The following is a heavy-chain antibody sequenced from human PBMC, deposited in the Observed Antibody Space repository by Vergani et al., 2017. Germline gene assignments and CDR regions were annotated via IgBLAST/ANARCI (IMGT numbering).Heavy chain of an antibody. V-gene: IGHV1-69*01. CDR3: AFVVPAASKSGPYGDY. D-gene: IGHD2-2*01. Sequence: QVQLVQSGAEVKKPGSSVKVSCKASGGTFSSYAISWVRQAPGQGLEWMGGIIPIFGTANYAQKFQGRVTITADESTSTAYMELSSLRSEDTAVYYCAFVVPAASKSGPYGDYWGQGPLGHRLL. J-gene: IGHJ4*02. CDR1: GGTFSSYA. CDR2: IIPIFGTA.